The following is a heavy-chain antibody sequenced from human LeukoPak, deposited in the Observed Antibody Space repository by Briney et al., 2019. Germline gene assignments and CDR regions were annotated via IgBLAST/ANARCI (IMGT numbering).Heavy chain of an antibody. CDR2: IIPILGIP. V-gene: IGHV1-69*04. Sequence: SVNVSCKASGGTISSSTISWVRQAPGQGLEWMGMIIPILGIPNYAQKFQGRVTITADKSPSTAYMELSSLTSEDTAVYYCVRDRSGYNPENAQTWGDG. CDR3: VRDRSGYNPENAQT. D-gene: IGHD3-22*01. J-gene: IGHJ6*01. CDR1: GGTISSST.